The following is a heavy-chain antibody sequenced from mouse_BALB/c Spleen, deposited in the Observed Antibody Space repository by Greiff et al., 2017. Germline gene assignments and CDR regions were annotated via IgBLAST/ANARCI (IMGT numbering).Heavy chain of an antibody. CDR3: ARDNDYDVPYAMDY. CDR2: IWAGGST. D-gene: IGHD2-4*01. V-gene: IGHV2-9*02. J-gene: IGHJ4*01. Sequence: VQLVESGPGLVAPSQSLSITCTVSGFSLTSYGVHWVRQPPGKGLEWLGVIWAGGSTNYNSALMSRLSISKDNSKSQVFLKMNSLQTDDTAMYYCARDNDYDVPYAMDYWGQGTSVTVSS. CDR1: GFSLTSYG.